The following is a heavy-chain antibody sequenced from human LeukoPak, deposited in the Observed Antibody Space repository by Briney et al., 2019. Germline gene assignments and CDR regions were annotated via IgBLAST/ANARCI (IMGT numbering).Heavy chain of an antibody. CDR2: INPNSGGT. V-gene: IGHV1-2*06. D-gene: IGHD5-12*01. J-gene: IGHJ4*02. CDR3: ARVRYSGYDFFDY. CDR1: GYTFTGYY. Sequence: GASVKVSCKASGYTFTGYYMHWVRQAPGQGLEWMGRINPNSGGTNYAQKFQGRVTMTRNTSISTAYIELSSLRSEDTAVYYCARVRYSGYDFFDYWGQGTLVTVSS.